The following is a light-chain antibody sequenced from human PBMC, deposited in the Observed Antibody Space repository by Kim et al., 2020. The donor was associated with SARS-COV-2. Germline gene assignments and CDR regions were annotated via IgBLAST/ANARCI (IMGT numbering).Light chain of an antibody. J-gene: IGLJ3*02. CDR3: QSSDNNQEV. CDR2: EDN. V-gene: IGLV6-57*04. Sequence: NFMLTQPHSVSESPGKAVTISCTRSSGSIATKYVQWYQQRPGSAPTTVIYEDNQRPSGVPDRFSGSIDSSSNSASLTISGLKTEDEADYYCQSSDNNQEVFGGGTADRP. CDR1: SGSIATKY.